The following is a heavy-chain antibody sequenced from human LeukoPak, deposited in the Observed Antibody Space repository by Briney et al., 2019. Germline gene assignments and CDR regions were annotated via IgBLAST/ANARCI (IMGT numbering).Heavy chain of an antibody. CDR2: VHYIGST. Sequence: PSETLSLTCIVSGASISSTDYYWGWIRQPPGKGLEWIGSVHYIGSTYHNPSLESRVTISEDTSNNKFSLKLRSVTAADTAVYYCVHGGYCSSASCYHWFDPWGQGTLVTVSS. CDR3: VHGGYCSSASCYHWFDP. J-gene: IGHJ5*02. V-gene: IGHV4-39*01. D-gene: IGHD2-2*01. CDR1: GASISSTDYY.